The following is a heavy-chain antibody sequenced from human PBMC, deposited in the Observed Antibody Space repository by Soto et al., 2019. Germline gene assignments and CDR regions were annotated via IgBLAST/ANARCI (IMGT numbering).Heavy chain of an antibody. CDR1: GFTFTNYW. CDR3: ARPYSGGPNDPFDV. D-gene: IGHD1-26*01. CDR2: IYPGDSHA. V-gene: IGHV5-51*01. J-gene: IGHJ3*01. Sequence: PGESLKISCGGSGFTFTNYWIGWVRQMPGKGLEWMGIIYPGDSHAIYSPSFQGQVTMSADKSISTAYLQWSSLKASDTAMYYCARPYSGGPNDPFDVWGQGTMVTV.